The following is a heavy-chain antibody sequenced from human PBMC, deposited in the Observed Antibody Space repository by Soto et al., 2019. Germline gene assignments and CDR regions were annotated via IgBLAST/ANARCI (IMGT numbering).Heavy chain of an antibody. D-gene: IGHD3-16*01. CDR3: EWGLRGGGGFDY. J-gene: IGHJ4*02. V-gene: IGHV1-69*06. CDR1: GGTFSSYA. Sequence: QVQLVQSGAEVKKPGSSVKVSCKASGGTFSSYAISWVRQAPGQGLEWMGGIIPIFGTANYAQKFQGRVTITAEKTKSTAYRELSSLRAGDTAVYSWEWGLRGGGGFDYWGQGTLVTVSS. CDR2: IIPIFGTA.